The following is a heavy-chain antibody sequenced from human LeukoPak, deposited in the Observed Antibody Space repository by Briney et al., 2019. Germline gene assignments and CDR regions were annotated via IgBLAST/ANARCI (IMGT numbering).Heavy chain of an antibody. CDR1: GFTFISYA. CDR3: AKGRIGSCYDAIDY. CDR2: ITNSGDSA. D-gene: IGHD2-2*01. Sequence: GGSLRLSCAASGFTFISYAINWVRQAPGKGLEWVSGITNSGDSAYYADSVKGRFTISRDNSKNTLFLQMSSLRAEDTAVYYCAKGRIGSCYDAIDYWGQGTLVTVSS. V-gene: IGHV3-23*01. J-gene: IGHJ4*02.